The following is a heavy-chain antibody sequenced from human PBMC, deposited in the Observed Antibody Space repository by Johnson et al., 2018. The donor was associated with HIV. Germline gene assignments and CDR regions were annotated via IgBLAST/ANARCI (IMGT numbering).Heavy chain of an antibody. Sequence: VQLVESGGGAVQPGRSLRLSCAASGFTFSSYAMHWVRQAPGKGLEWVAVISYDGSNKYYADSVKGRFTISRDNSKNTLYLQMNSLRAEDTAVYYCARERSLNEYSSSWDAFDIWGQGTMVTVSS. CDR3: ARERSLNEYSSSWDAFDI. CDR1: GFTFSSYA. J-gene: IGHJ3*02. CDR2: ISYDGSNK. D-gene: IGHD6-6*01. V-gene: IGHV3-30-3*01.